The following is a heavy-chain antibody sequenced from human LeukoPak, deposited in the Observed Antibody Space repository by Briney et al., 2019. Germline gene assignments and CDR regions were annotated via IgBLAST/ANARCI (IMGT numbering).Heavy chain of an antibody. Sequence: GRSLRLSCAVSGFTFDDYAMHLVRQAPGKGLEWVSGISWNSGSIDYADSVKGRFTISRDNAKNSPYLQMNSLRAEDTALYYCAKGASIAVAGTLDYWGQGTLVTVSS. CDR3: AKGASIAVAGTLDY. J-gene: IGHJ4*02. D-gene: IGHD6-19*01. V-gene: IGHV3-9*01. CDR1: GFTFDDYA. CDR2: ISWNSGSI.